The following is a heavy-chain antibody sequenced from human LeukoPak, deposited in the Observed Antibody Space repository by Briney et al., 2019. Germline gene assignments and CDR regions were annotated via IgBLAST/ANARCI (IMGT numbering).Heavy chain of an antibody. V-gene: IGHV4-4*07. Sequence: PSETLSLTCTVSGGSISSYYWSWIRQPAGKGLEWIGRIYTSGSTNYNPSLKSRVTISVDTSKNQFSLKLSSVTAADTAVYYCARRGEVDFWSGYFDYWGQGTLVTVSS. CDR1: GGSISSYY. CDR2: IYTSGST. D-gene: IGHD3-3*01. J-gene: IGHJ4*02. CDR3: ARRGEVDFWSGYFDY.